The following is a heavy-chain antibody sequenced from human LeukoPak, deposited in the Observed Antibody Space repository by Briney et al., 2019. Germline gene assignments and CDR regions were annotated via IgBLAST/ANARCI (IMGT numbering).Heavy chain of an antibody. V-gene: IGHV3-21*01. D-gene: IGHD6-19*01. J-gene: IGHJ4*02. Sequence: GGSLRHSCTASGFTFSNYNINWVRQAPGKGLEWVSSITGSSRYTYYADSVKGRFTISRDNAKNSLYLQMNRLRAEDTAVYYCARDVWYSSSITTDYWSQGTLVTVSS. CDR1: GFTFSNYN. CDR2: ITGSSRYT. CDR3: ARDVWYSSSITTDY.